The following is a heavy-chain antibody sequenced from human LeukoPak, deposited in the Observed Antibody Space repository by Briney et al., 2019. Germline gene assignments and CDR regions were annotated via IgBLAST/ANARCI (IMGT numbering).Heavy chain of an antibody. D-gene: IGHD6-13*01. CDR2: IYYSGST. CDR1: GGSVSSGDYY. V-gene: IGHV4-30-4*01. CDR3: ARFMGSSWYLRFDP. Sequence: SETLSLTCTVSGGSVSSGDYYWSWIRQPPGKGLEWIAYIYYSGSTYYSPSLKSRVTISVDTSKNQFSLRLSSVTAADTAVYYCARFMGSSWYLRFDPWGQGTLVTVSS. J-gene: IGHJ5*02.